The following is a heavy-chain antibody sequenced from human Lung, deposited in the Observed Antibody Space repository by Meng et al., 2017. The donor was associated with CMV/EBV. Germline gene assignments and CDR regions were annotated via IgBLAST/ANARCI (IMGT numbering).Heavy chain of an antibody. V-gene: IGHV3-23*03. J-gene: IGHJ6*02. CDR3: VRDGYHCSSNSCYRQYFTDGLDV. Sequence: GESXKISCAASGFIFGNYAMNWVRQAPGKGLEWVSVIYSGYGSTYYADSVEGRFTISRDNSRKTLYLQMNGLRAEDTAVYYCVRDGYHCSSNSCYRQYFTDGLDVXGHGXTVTVSS. CDR1: GFIFGNYA. D-gene: IGHD2-2*02. CDR2: IYSGYGST.